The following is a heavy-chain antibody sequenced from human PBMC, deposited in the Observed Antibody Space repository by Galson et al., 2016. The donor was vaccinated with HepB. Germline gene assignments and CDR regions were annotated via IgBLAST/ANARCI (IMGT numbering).Heavy chain of an antibody. V-gene: IGHV3-53*04. CDR1: WFTVSSSY. CDR3: ASQRVGPIHYYAVDV. CDR2: IYSGGGT. Sequence: SLRLSCAVSWFTVSSSYMTWVRQAPGKGLEWVSVIYSGGGTDYADSFKGRFTISRHNSKNTLYLQMNSLRPEDTAVYYCASQRVGPIHYYAVDVWGQGTTVTVSS. D-gene: IGHD1-26*01. J-gene: IGHJ6*02.